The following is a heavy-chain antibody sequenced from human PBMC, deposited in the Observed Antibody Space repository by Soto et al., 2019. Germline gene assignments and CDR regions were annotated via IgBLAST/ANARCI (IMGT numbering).Heavy chain of an antibody. CDR2: ISYDGSNK. J-gene: IGHJ4*02. V-gene: IGHV3-30*18. Sequence: GGSLRLSCAASGFTFSSYGMHWVRQAPGKGLEWVAVISYDGSNKYYADSVKGRFTISRDNSKNTLYLQMNSLRAEDPAVYYCAKDFVAADTARKLGQLFDYWGQGTLVTVSS. CDR3: AKDFVAADTARKLGQLFDY. D-gene: IGHD7-27*01. CDR1: GFTFSSYG.